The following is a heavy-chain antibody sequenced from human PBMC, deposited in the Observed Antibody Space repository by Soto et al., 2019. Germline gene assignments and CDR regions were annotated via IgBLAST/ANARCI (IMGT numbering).Heavy chain of an antibody. V-gene: IGHV3-64D*06. Sequence: GGSLRLSCSASGFTFSSYTMHWVRQAPGKGMDYVSGIRGNGDSPFCADSVKGRFTISRENSKNALYLLMSSLSADDTAVYYCVKSRGGNNFDFFDWGQGALVTVSS. D-gene: IGHD5-12*01. CDR2: IRGNGDSP. CDR3: VKSRGGNNFDFFD. CDR1: GFTFSSYT. J-gene: IGHJ4*02.